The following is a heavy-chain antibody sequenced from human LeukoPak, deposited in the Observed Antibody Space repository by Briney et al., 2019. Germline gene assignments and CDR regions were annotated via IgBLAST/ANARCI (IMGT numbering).Heavy chain of an antibody. D-gene: IGHD2-15*01. Sequence: PGGSLRLSCTASGFTFSSYGIHWVRQDPGKGLEWMSVISSDGSKNFYVDSVKGRFTISRDDAKNTLYLQMNSLRAEDTAVYYCVRGGESTWSWGQGTLVTVSS. CDR3: VRGGESTWS. CDR2: ISSDGSKN. CDR1: GFTFSSYG. J-gene: IGHJ5*02. V-gene: IGHV3-30*03.